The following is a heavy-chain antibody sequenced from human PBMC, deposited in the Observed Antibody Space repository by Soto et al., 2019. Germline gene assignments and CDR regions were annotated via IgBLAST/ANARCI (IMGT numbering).Heavy chain of an antibody. CDR2: IYATGTT. Sequence: PSETLSLTCTVSGASISGFYWSWIRKSAGKGLEWIGRIYATGTTDYNPSLKSRVMMSVDTSKKQFSLKLRSVTAADTAVYYCASDRSSGWDQGYGMDVWGQGTTVTVSS. J-gene: IGHJ6*02. V-gene: IGHV4-4*07. CDR1: GASISGFY. D-gene: IGHD6-19*01. CDR3: ASDRSSGWDQGYGMDV.